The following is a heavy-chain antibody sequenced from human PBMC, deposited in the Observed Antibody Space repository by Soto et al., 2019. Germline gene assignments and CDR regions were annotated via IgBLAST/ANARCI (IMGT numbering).Heavy chain of an antibody. CDR2: IYYSGST. CDR3: STYYYDSSGYYFGPFDY. Sequence: SETLSLTCTVSGGSISSSSYYWGWIRQPPGKGLEWIGSIYYSGSTYYNPSLKSRVTISVDTSKNQFSLKLSSVTAADTAVYYCSTYYYDSSGYYFGPFDYWGQGTLVTVSS. V-gene: IGHV4-39*01. J-gene: IGHJ4*02. CDR1: GGSISSSSYY. D-gene: IGHD3-22*01.